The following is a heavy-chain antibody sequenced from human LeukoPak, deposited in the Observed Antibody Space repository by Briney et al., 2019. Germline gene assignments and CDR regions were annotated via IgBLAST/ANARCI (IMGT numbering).Heavy chain of an antibody. Sequence: HPGGSLRLSCAASGFTFSTYAMSWVRQAPGKGLEWVSAISGSGGSTYYADSVKGRFTISRDNSKNTLYLQINSLRAEDTAIYDCAKDRRNWGSRVDYWGQGNLVTVSS. CDR2: ISGSGGST. V-gene: IGHV3-23*01. J-gene: IGHJ4*02. D-gene: IGHD7-27*01. CDR3: AKDRRNWGSRVDY. CDR1: GFTFSTYA.